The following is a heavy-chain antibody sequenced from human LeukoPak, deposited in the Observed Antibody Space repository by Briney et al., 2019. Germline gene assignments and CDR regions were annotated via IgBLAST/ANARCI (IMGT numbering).Heavy chain of an antibody. Sequence: SETLSLTCTVSGYSISSGYYWGWIRQPPGKGLEWIGSIYHSGSTYYNPSLKSRVTISVDTSKNQFSLKLSSVTAADTAVYYCARAERDYYGSGSYLGYWGQGTLVTVSS. CDR1: GYSISSGYY. CDR3: ARAERDYYGSGSYLGY. J-gene: IGHJ1*01. D-gene: IGHD3-10*01. CDR2: IYHSGST. V-gene: IGHV4-38-2*02.